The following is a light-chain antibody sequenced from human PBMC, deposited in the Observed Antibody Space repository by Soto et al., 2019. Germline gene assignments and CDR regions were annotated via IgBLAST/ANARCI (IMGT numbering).Light chain of an antibody. CDR2: VAS. J-gene: IGKJ5*01. Sequence: EIVVTQSPPPLSVSPVERATLSFMSSEIVGRHLAWYHQKPGQAPQLLIFVASTRATGVPARFSGSGSGTEFTLTVSSLESDDVAVYFCKKYQKSPPKFGEGTRLEIK. V-gene: IGKV3-15*01. CDR3: KKYQKSPPK. CDR1: EIVGRH.